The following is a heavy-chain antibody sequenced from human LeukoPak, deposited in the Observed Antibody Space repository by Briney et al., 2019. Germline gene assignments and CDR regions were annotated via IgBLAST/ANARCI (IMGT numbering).Heavy chain of an antibody. D-gene: IGHD3-10*01. J-gene: IGHJ4*02. V-gene: IGHV5-51*01. CDR3: ARRDRGAFSRTY. Sequence: GESLKISCKTSGYNFATYWIGWVRQMPGKGLEWMGIIYPSDSDTRYSPSFQGRVTISADESINTAYLQWSSLKASDTAIYYCARRDRGAFSRTYWGQGTLVTVSS. CDR1: GYNFATYW. CDR2: IYPSDSDT.